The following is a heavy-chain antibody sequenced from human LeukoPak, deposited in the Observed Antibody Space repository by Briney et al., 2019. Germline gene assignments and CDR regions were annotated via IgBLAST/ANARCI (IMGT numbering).Heavy chain of an antibody. CDR3: ACYDYGGKTWY. CDR1: GFTFSSYA. CDR2: ISGSGGST. J-gene: IGHJ4*02. V-gene: IGHV3-23*01. D-gene: IGHD4-17*01. Sequence: GGSLRLSCAASGFTFSSYAMSWVRQAPGKGLEWVSAISGSGGSTYYADSVKGRFTISRDNAKNSLYLQMNSLRAEDTAVYYCACYDYGGKTWYWGQGTLVTVSS.